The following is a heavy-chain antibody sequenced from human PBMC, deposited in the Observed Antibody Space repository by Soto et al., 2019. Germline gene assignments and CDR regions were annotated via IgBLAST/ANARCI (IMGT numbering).Heavy chain of an antibody. D-gene: IGHD3-16*01. V-gene: IGHV3-30*18. CDR2: ISYDGSNK. CDR1: GFTFSSYG. J-gene: IGHJ4*02. Sequence: QVQLVESGGGVVQPGRSLRLSCAASGFTFSSYGMHWVRQAPGKGLEWVAVISYDGSNKYYADSVKGRFTSSRDNSKNTLYLQMNSLRAEDTAVYYCAKIRRAGGYFDYWGQGTLVTVSS. CDR3: AKIRRAGGYFDY.